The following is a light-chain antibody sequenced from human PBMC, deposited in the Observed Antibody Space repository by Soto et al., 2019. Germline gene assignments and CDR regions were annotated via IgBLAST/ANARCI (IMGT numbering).Light chain of an antibody. CDR2: VES. V-gene: IGKV3-20*01. J-gene: IGKJ5*01. CDR1: QSVSSSY. Sequence: EIVLTQSPGTLSLSPGERATLSCRASQSVSSSYLAWYQQKPGQAPRLLIYVESSRATGIPDRFSGSGSGTDFTLTISRLEPEDFAVYYCQQYGSSPQTFGQGTRLEIK. CDR3: QQYGSSPQT.